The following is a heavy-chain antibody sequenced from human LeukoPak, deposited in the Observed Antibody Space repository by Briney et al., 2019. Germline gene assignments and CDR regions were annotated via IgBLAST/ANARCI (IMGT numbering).Heavy chain of an antibody. CDR2: IYYSGST. D-gene: IGHD6-13*01. V-gene: IGHV4-39*01. J-gene: IGHJ4*02. Sequence: ASETLSLTCTVSGGSISSSSCYWGWIRQPPGKGLEWIGSIYYSGSTYYNPSLKSRVTISVDTSKNQFSLKLSSVTAADTAVYYCARLIAAAGSYYFDYWGQGTLVTVSS. CDR3: ARLIAAAGSYYFDY. CDR1: GGSISSSSCY.